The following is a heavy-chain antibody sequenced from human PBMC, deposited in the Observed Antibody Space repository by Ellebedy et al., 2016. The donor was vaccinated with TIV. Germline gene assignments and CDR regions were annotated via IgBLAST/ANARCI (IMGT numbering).Heavy chain of an antibody. Sequence: MPSETLSLTCTVSGGSISSGGYYLSWIRQHPGKGLEWIGYIHYSGSTYNPSLKSLVTISLDTSKNQFSLRLSSVTAADTAVYYCARAPRGSGSYSWFDPWGQGTLVTVSS. CDR3: ARAPRGSGSYSWFDP. V-gene: IGHV4-31*01. J-gene: IGHJ5*02. CDR2: IHYSGST. D-gene: IGHD3-10*01. CDR1: GGSISSGGYY.